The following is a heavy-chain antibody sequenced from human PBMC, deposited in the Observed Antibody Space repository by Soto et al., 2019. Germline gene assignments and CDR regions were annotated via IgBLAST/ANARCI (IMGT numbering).Heavy chain of an antibody. D-gene: IGHD6-13*01. CDR3: AREYSSSWYDY. J-gene: IGHJ4*02. V-gene: IGHV3-33*01. Sequence: GGSLRLSCAASGFTFSSYGMHWVRQAPGKGLEGVAVIWYDGSNKYYADSVKGGFTISRDNSKNTLYLQMNSLRAENTAGYYCAREYSSSWYDYWGQGTLVTVSS. CDR1: GFTFSSYG. CDR2: IWYDGSNK.